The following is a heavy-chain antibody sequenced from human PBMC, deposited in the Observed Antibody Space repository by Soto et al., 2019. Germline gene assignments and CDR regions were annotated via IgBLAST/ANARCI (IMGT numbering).Heavy chain of an antibody. CDR1: GFTFSTYW. Sequence: EVQLVESGGGLVQPGGSLRLSCAVSGFTFSTYWMTWVRQAPGKGLEWVANIKQDGSEKHYVDSVNGRFTISRDNAKNSLYLQMNSLRAEDTAVYFCARGGSESDYWGQGTLVTVSS. D-gene: IGHD3-10*01. V-gene: IGHV3-7*01. CDR2: IKQDGSEK. CDR3: ARGGSESDY. J-gene: IGHJ4*02.